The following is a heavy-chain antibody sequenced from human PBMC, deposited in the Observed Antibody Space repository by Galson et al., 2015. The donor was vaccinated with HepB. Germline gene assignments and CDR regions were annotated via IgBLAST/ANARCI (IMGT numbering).Heavy chain of an antibody. CDR3: ATIRDFWSGYHYFDS. CDR1: RVTFNNSN. D-gene: IGHD3-3*01. CDR2: ISSAGRFI. Sequence: SLRLSCAASRVTFNNSNMAWVRQAPGTGLEWVASISSAGRFIYYADSLKGRFTISKDRAKNSLYLQMNSLRAEDTAIYYCATIRDFWSGYHYFDSWGQGILVTVSS. J-gene: IGHJ4*02. V-gene: IGHV3-21*01.